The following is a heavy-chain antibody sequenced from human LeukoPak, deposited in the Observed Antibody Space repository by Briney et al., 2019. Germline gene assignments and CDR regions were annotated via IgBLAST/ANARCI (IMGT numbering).Heavy chain of an antibody. Sequence: GGSLRLSCAASGFTFSSYGMHWVRQAPGKGLEWVTFIRYDGSTKYYADSVKGRFTISRDNSKNTLYLQMDSLRAEDTAVYYCASGAGWNMDYWGQGTLVTVSS. CDR1: GFTFSSYG. D-gene: IGHD1/OR15-1a*01. CDR2: IRYDGSTK. CDR3: ASGAGWNMDY. V-gene: IGHV3-30*02. J-gene: IGHJ4*02.